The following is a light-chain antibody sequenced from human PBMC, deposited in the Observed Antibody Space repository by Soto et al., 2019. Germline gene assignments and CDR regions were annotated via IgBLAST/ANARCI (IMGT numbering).Light chain of an antibody. CDR2: DVN. J-gene: IGLJ1*01. CDR3: CSYAGTYTYV. CDR1: SSVVGSYSL. V-gene: IGLV2-11*01. Sequence: QSVLTQPASVSGSPGQSITISCTGTSSVVGSYSLVSWYQQHPGKAPKLMISDVNKRPSGVPDRFSGSKSGNTASLTISGLQAEDEADYYCCSYAGTYTYVFGTGTKVTVL.